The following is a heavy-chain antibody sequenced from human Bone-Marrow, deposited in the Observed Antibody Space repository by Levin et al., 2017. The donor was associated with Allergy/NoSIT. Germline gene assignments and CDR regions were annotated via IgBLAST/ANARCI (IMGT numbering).Heavy chain of an antibody. J-gene: IGHJ4*01. CDR1: GFTFSSYA. D-gene: IGHD2/OR15-2a*01. CDR2: ISGSGGST. Sequence: GGSLRLSCAASGFTFSSYAMSWVRQIPGKGLEWVSTISGSGGSTYYAGSVQGRFTISRDNSKNTLYLQLNSLRAEDTAVYYCARDLRTYTDHDLSNYWGQGTLVTVSS. V-gene: IGHV3-23*01. CDR3: ARDLRTYTDHDLSNY.